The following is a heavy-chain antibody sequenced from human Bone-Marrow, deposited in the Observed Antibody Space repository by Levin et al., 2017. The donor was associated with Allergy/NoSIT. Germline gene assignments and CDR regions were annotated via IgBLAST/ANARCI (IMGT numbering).Heavy chain of an antibody. CDR2: ISASGSTT. J-gene: IGHJ6*02. D-gene: IGHD5-24*01. CDR1: GFTFKNVA. V-gene: IGHV3-23*01. Sequence: GGSLRLSCEGSGFTFKNVAMSWVRQAPGKGLEWVSGISASGSTTYYADSVKGRFIISRDNSKNTLSLQMNGLRDEDTALYFCSRRVPTTGWRQLDYHYGLDVWGQGTRVSVSS. CDR3: SRRVPTTGWRQLDYHYGLDV.